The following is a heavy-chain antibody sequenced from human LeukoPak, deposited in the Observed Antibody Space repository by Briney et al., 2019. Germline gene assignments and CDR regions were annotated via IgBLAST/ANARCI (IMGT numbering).Heavy chain of an antibody. CDR3: ARGGCSSTSCKNWFDP. J-gene: IGHJ5*02. D-gene: IGHD2-2*01. CDR2: NYYSGST. V-gene: IGHV4-59*11. CDR1: GGSISSHY. Sequence: SETLTLTCTVSGGSISSHYWSWIRQPPGKGLEWIGYNYYSGSTNYNPSLKSRVTISVDTSKNQFSLKLSSVTAADTAVYYCARGGCSSTSCKNWFDPWGQGTLVTVSS.